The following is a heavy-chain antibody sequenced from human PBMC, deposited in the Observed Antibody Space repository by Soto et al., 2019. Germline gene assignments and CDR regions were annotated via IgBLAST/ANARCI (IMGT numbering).Heavy chain of an antibody. CDR2: IYHSGST. CDR1: GGSISSSNW. J-gene: IGHJ5*02. V-gene: IGHV4-4*02. D-gene: IGHD6-13*01. CDR3: ARDRPRGSSSWYNWFDP. Sequence: PSETLSLTCAVSGGSISSSNWWSWVRQPPGKGLEWIGEIYHSGSTNYNPSLKSRVTISVDKSKNQFSLKLSSVTAADTAVYYCARDRPRGSSSWYNWFDPWGQGTLVTVSS.